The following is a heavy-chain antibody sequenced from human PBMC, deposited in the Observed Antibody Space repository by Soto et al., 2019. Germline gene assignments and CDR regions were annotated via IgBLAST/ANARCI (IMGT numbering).Heavy chain of an antibody. V-gene: IGHV3-23*01. CDR1: GFIFSNSA. CDR3: ATGPTIFGVVITLEYYYRFDV. CDR2: ISGSGSST. J-gene: IGHJ6*02. Sequence: SLRLSCAASGFIFSNSAMSWVRQPPGKGLEWVSAISGSGSSTYYADSVKGRFTISRDNSKNTLYLQVISLRAEDTAVYYCATGPTIFGVVITLEYYYRFDVWGQGNTVTVSS. D-gene: IGHD3-3*01.